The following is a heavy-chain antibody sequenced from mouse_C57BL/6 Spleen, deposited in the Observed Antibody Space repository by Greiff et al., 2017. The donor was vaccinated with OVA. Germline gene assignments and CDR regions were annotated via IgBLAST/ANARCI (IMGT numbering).Heavy chain of an antibody. Sequence: VQLQQSGPELVQPGASVKISCKASGYSFTDYNMNWVKQSNGKSLEWIGVINPNYGTTSYNQKFKGKATLTVDQSSSTAYMQLNSLTSEDSAVYYCARYYDYDGSYAMDYWGQGTSVTVSS. D-gene: IGHD2-4*01. J-gene: IGHJ4*01. CDR1: GYSFTDYN. CDR2: INPNYGTT. CDR3: ARYYDYDGSYAMDY. V-gene: IGHV1-39*01.